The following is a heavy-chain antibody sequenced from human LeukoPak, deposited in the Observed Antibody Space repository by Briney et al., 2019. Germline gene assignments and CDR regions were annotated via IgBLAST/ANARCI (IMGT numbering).Heavy chain of an antibody. CDR3: ARVRCSSTSCSMRGAFDI. J-gene: IGHJ3*02. Sequence: PSETLSLTCTVSGGSISSYYWNWIRQPPGKGLEWIGYIYYSGSTNYNPSLKSQITMSVDTSKNQFSLQLSSVTAADTAVYYCARVRCSSTSCSMRGAFDIWGQGTVVTVSS. CDR1: GGSISSYY. V-gene: IGHV4-59*01. D-gene: IGHD2-2*01. CDR2: IYYSGST.